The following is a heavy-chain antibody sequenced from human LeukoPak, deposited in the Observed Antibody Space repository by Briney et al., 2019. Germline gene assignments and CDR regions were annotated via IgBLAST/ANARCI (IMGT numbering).Heavy chain of an antibody. CDR2: INSDGSST. D-gene: IGHD2/OR15-2a*01. CDR1: GFTFSSYW. J-gene: IGHJ5*02. CDR3: ARVPKYFNWFDP. V-gene: IGHV3-74*01. Sequence: GWSLRLSCAASGFTFSSYWMHWVRQAPGKGLVWVSRINSDGSSTSYADSVKGRFTISRDNAKNTLYLQMNSLRAEDTAVYYCARVPKYFNWFDPWGQGTLVTVSS.